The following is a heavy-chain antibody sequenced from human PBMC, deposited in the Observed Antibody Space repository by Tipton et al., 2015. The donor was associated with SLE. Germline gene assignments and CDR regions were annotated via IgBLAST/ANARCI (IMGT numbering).Heavy chain of an antibody. J-gene: IGHJ4*02. D-gene: IGHD2-21*01. Sequence: LRLSCTVSGGSITGRYWSWIRQPPGKGLEWIGYIYYSGHTHFNPSLKSRVTISLDTSKTQFSLKLSPVTAADTAVYYCARDSKCGGECYDSWGQGTLVTVSS. CDR2: IYYSGHT. CDR1: GGSITGRY. CDR3: ARDSKCGGECYDS. V-gene: IGHV4-59*11.